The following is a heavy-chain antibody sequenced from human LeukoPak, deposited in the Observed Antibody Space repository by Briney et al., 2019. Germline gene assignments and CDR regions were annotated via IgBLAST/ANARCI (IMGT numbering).Heavy chain of an antibody. Sequence: GGSLRLSCAASGFTIITQDMNWARQAPGKGLEWVSAISGSITYYADSVRGRFTISRDNSKKLLYLQMNSLTGDDTAVYYCVKGVGPTDYTMDVWGQGTTVTVSS. D-gene: IGHD4-11*01. CDR3: VKGVGPTDYTMDV. CDR1: GFTIITQD. CDR2: ISGSIT. J-gene: IGHJ6*02. V-gene: IGHV3-23*01.